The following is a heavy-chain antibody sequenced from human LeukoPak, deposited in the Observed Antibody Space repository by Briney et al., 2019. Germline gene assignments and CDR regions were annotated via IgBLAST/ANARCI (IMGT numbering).Heavy chain of an antibody. CDR1: GYSISSGYY. D-gene: IGHD3-22*01. CDR3: AAGRISMIVIDY. J-gene: IGHJ4*02. Sequence: PSETLSLTCTVSGYSISSGYYWGWIRQPPGKGLEWIGSVYHSGSTFYNPSLKSRVTISVDTSTNQFSLKLSSVTAADTAVYYCAAGRISMIVIDYWGQGTLVTVSS. V-gene: IGHV4-38-2*02. CDR2: VYHSGST.